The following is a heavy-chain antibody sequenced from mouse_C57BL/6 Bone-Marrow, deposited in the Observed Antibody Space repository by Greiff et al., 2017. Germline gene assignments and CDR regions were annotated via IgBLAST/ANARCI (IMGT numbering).Heavy chain of an antibody. CDR3: ARHGDGYYGYYFDY. Sequence: EVKVEESGGDLVKPGGSLKLSCAASGFTFSSYGMSWVRQTPDKRLEWVATISSGGSYTYYPDSVKGRFTISRNNAKNTLYLQMSSLTSEDTAMYYCARHGDGYYGYYFDYWGQGTTLTVSS. J-gene: IGHJ2*01. D-gene: IGHD2-3*01. CDR2: ISSGGSYT. CDR1: GFTFSSYG. V-gene: IGHV5-6*02.